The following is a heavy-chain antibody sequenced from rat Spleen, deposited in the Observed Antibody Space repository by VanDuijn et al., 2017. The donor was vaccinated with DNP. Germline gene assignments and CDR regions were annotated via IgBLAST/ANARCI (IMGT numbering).Heavy chain of an antibody. J-gene: IGHJ2*01. CDR3: ARHYTY. D-gene: IGHD1-2*01. Sequence: QVQLKESGPGLVQPSQTLSLTCPVSGFSLTNYHVNWVRQPPGTGLEWMGRIKSGGNTDYNSVVKSRLSISRDTSKSQVFLKMNSVQTEDTAIYFCARHYTYWGQGVMVTVSS. CDR2: IKSGGNT. CDR1: GFSLTNYH. V-gene: IGHV2-27*01.